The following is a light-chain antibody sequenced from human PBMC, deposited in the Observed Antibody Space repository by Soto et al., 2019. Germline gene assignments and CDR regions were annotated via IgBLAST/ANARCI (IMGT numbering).Light chain of an antibody. CDR3: QNYGSAPIT. CDR2: DAS. CDR1: QDINKN. V-gene: IGKV1-8*01. J-gene: IGKJ5*01. Sequence: AIQMTQSPSSLSASAGDRVTITCRASQDINKNLIWYQQKPGKAHKLLIYDASALQRGVSSRFSGSGSGTESLLTISSLQAEYAGNYYRQNYGSAPITFGQGTRLEIK.